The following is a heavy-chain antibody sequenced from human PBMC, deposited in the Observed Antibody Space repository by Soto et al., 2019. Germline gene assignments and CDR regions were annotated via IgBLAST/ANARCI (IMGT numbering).Heavy chain of an antibody. CDR1: GGSFSGYY. Sequence: QVQLQQWGAGLLKASETLSLTCAVYGGSFSGYYWSWIRQPPGKGLEWIGEINHSGSTNYNPSLKSRVTISADTSKNQFSLKLSSVTAADTAVYYCARARGGYYPYFDYWGQGTLVTVSS. D-gene: IGHD3-22*01. CDR2: INHSGST. CDR3: ARARGGYYPYFDY. V-gene: IGHV4-34*01. J-gene: IGHJ4*02.